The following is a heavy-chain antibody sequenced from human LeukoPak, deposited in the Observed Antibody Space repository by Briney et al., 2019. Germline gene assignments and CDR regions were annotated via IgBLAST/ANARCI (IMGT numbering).Heavy chain of an antibody. V-gene: IGHV1-69*13. J-gene: IGHJ5*02. CDR1: GGTFSSYA. D-gene: IGHD3-9*01. CDR3: ARSRRTYYDILTGFNWFDP. Sequence: ASVKVSCKASGGTFSSYAISWVRQAPGQGLEWMGGIIPIFGTANYAQKFQGRVTITADESTRTAYMELSSLRSEDTAVYYCARSRRTYYDILTGFNWFDPWGQGTLVTVSS. CDR2: IIPIFGTA.